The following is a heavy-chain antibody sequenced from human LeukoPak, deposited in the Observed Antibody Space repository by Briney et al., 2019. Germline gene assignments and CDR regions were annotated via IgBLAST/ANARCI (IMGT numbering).Heavy chain of an antibody. CDR2: ISYAGSNK. V-gene: IGHV3-30*18. D-gene: IGHD1-14*01. CDR1: GFTFSTYA. CDR3: AKDSNRGSYFYYVMDV. Sequence: GGSLRLSCAASGFTFSTYAMNWVRQAPGKGLEWVAVISYAGSNKYYVDSVKGRFTISRDNSKNTLYLQMNSLRAEDTAVYYGAKDSNRGSYFYYVMDVWGQGTTVPSP. J-gene: IGHJ6*02.